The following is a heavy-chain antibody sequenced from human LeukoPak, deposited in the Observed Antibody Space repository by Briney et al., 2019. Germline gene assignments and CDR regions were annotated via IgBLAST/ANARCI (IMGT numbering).Heavy chain of an antibody. CDR2: ISGGGGST. D-gene: IGHD5-18*01. CDR1: GFTFSSCA. V-gene: IGHV3-23*01. CDR3: AKDSIQLWYTPLWRY. J-gene: IGHJ4*02. Sequence: GGSLRLSCAASGFTFSSCAMSWVRQAPGKGLEWVSAISGGGGSTYYADSVKGRFTISRDNSKNTLYLQMNSLRAEDTAVYYCAKDSIQLWYTPLWRYWGQGTLVTVSS.